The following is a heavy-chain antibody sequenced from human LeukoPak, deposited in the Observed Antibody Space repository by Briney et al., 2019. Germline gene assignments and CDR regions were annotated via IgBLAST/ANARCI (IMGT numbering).Heavy chain of an antibody. CDR2: MNPNSGNT. CDR3: ARGIVGATKPPFDY. D-gene: IGHD1-26*01. V-gene: IGHV1-8*01. CDR1: GYTFTSYD. Sequence: ASVKVSCKASGYTFTSYDINWVRQATGQGLEWMGWMNPNSGNTGYAQRFQGRVTMTRNTSISTAYMELSSLRSEDTAVYYCARGIVGATKPPFDYWGQGTLVTVSS. J-gene: IGHJ4*02.